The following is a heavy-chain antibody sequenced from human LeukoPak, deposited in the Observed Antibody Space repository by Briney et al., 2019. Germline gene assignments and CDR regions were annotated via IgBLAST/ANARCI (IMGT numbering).Heavy chain of an antibody. CDR3: ARESGIGSSWYPNWFDP. CDR1: GFTFSSYS. V-gene: IGHV3-48*04. D-gene: IGHD2-15*01. CDR2: ISSSSSTI. Sequence: PGGSLRLSCAASGFTFSSYSMNWVRQAPGKGLEWVSYISSSSSTIYYADSVKGRFTISRDNTKNSLYLQMNSLRAEDTAVYYCARESGIGSSWYPNWFDPWGQGTLVTVSS. J-gene: IGHJ5*02.